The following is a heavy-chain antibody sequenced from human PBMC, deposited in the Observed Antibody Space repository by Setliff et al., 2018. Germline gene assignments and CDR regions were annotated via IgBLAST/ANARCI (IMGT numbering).Heavy chain of an antibody. CDR2: IHTSGTT. CDR1: GGSISYYY. Sequence: PSETLSLTCTVSGGSISYYYWSWIRQPPGKGLELIGYIHTSGTTNYNPSLKTRVTISVDTSKNQFSLKLSFVTAADTAVYYCARHPSSGSYYGGSIFYFDDWGPGILVTVSS. D-gene: IGHD1-26*01. CDR3: ARHPSSGSYYGGSIFYFDD. V-gene: IGHV4-4*08. J-gene: IGHJ4*02.